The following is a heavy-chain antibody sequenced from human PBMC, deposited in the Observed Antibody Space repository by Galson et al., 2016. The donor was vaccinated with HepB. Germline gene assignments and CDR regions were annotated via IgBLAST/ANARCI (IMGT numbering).Heavy chain of an antibody. D-gene: IGHD7-27*01. CDR1: GYSIDSGYY. CDR3: AKLSHQASDWGLVDP. J-gene: IGHJ5*02. CDR2: IYQSGST. V-gene: IGHV4-38-2*01. Sequence: SETLSLTCDVSGYSIDSGYYWAWIRQPPGKGLEWIGSIYQSGSTYYNVTLRSRVSISVDTSKNQFSLKMNSVSGADTAVYYCAKLSHQASDWGLVDPWGQGILVIVSS.